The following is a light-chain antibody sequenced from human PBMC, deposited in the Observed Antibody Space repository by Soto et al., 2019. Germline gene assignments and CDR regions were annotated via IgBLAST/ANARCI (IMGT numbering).Light chain of an antibody. Sequence: ALTQPPSASGSLGQSVTISCTGTSSDIGTYDYVSWYQQHPGRAPKLIIFEVSKRPSGVPDRFSGSKSGNTASLIVSGLQPDDEAEYHCTSYTGDDFTFIFGTGTKVTVL. V-gene: IGLV2-8*01. J-gene: IGLJ1*01. CDR3: TSYTGDDFTFI. CDR2: EVS. CDR1: SSDIGTYDY.